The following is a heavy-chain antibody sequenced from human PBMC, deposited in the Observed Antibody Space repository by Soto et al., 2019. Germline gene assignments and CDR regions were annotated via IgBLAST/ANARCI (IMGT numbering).Heavy chain of an antibody. CDR2: ISSSGSTI. J-gene: IGHJ3*02. V-gene: IGHV3-48*03. CDR3: ERDSRAVLPDAFDI. CDR1: VFTFSSYE. Sequence: PGRSLRLSCAASVFTFSSYEMNWVRQSPGKGLEWVSYISSSGSTIYYADSVKGRFTISRDNAKNSLYLQMNSLRAEDTAVYYCERDSRAVLPDAFDIWGQGTMVTVSS. D-gene: IGHD3-10*01.